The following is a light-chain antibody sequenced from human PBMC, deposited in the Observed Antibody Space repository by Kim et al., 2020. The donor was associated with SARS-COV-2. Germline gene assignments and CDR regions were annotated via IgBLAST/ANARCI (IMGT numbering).Light chain of an antibody. CDR2: QAS. Sequence: ASGGDRVTITCQASQFVETYLAWYQQKPGKAPTLLVYQASSLQVGVPSRFSGSGSGAEFTLTINSLQPDDFATYYCQHYIRFPYTFGQGTKLEI. CDR3: QHYIRFPYT. V-gene: IGKV1-5*03. CDR1: QFVETY. J-gene: IGKJ2*01.